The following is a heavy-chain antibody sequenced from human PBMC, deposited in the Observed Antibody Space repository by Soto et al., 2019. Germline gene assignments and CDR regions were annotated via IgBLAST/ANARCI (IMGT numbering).Heavy chain of an antibody. J-gene: IGHJ4*02. CDR3: ARRWGYSYDY. CDR2: IYHSGST. D-gene: IGHD5-18*01. CDR1: GDSISSNNW. Sequence: SETLSLTCAVSGDSISSNNWWSWVRQPPGKGLEWIGEIYHSGSTNYNPSLKSRVTISEDTSKNQFSLKLSSVTAADTAVYYCARRWGYSYDYWGQGTLVTVSS. V-gene: IGHV4-4*02.